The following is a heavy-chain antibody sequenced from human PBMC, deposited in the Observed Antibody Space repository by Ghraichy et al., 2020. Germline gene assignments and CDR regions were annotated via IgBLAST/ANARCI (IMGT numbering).Heavy chain of an antibody. Sequence: SGPTLVKPTQTLTLTCTFSGFSLSTSGMCVSWIRQPPGKALEWLARIDWDDDKYYSISLKTRLTISKDTSKNQVVLRMTNMDPVDTATYYCARTLIVGATGNGMDVWGQGTTVTVSS. CDR3: ARTLIVGATGNGMDV. CDR2: IDWDDDK. V-gene: IGHV2-70*11. J-gene: IGHJ6*02. D-gene: IGHD1-26*01. CDR1: GFSLSTSGMC.